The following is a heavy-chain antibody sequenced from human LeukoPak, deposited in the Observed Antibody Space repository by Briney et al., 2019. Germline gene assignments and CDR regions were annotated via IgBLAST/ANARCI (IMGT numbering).Heavy chain of an antibody. V-gene: IGHV1-18*01. D-gene: IGHD6-13*01. CDR2: ISAYNGNT. CDR3: ARAFSSRIAAAGTPYYYYYMDV. CDR1: GYTFTSYG. Sequence: ASVKVSCKASGYTFTSYGISWVRQAPGQGLEWMGWISAYNGNTNYAQKLQGRVTMTTDTSTSTAYMELRSLRSDDTAVYYCARAFSSRIAAAGTPYYYYYMDVWGKGTTVTVSS. J-gene: IGHJ6*03.